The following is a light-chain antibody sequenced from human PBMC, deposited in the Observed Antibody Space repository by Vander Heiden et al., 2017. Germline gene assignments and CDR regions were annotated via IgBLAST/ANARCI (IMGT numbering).Light chain of an antibody. V-gene: IGLV7-46*01. CDR2: DTS. CDR1: SGAASRGHY. CDR3: LLSYSGGRV. Sequence: AALSQVPSLTVSPVGPVPTPCSSCSGAASRGHYPYWFQQKPGQAPRTLVYDTSNKIPGTPARFSGSLLGGKAARTLSVAEHEDEAEYYCLLSYSGGRVFGGGTKLTVL. J-gene: IGLJ3*02.